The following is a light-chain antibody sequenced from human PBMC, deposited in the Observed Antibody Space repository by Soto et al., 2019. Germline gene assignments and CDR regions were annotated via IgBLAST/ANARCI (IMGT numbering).Light chain of an antibody. J-gene: IGKJ5*01. CDR2: RAS. Sequence: EIVMTQSPGTLSLSPGERATLSCRASQSVSNNYLAWYQQKPGQAPRLLIYRASIRATGIPARFSGSGSGTEFTLTISSLQPEDFATYYCQQSYSTPPTFGQGTRLEIK. CDR1: QSVSNNY. V-gene: IGKV3-20*01. CDR3: QQSYSTPPT.